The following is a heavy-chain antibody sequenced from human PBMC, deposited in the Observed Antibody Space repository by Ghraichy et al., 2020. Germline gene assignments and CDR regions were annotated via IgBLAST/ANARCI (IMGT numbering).Heavy chain of an antibody. D-gene: IGHD3-3*01. Sequence: GGSLRLSCAASGFTFSSYAMTWVRQAPGKGLEWVSAISGSGGSTYFADSVKGRFTISRDNSKNTLYLQMNSLRAEDTAVYYCAKVQYLEWLSAYYYYYGMDVWGQGTTVTVSS. CDR3: AKVQYLEWLSAYYYYYGMDV. V-gene: IGHV3-23*01. J-gene: IGHJ6*02. CDR2: ISGSGGST. CDR1: GFTFSSYA.